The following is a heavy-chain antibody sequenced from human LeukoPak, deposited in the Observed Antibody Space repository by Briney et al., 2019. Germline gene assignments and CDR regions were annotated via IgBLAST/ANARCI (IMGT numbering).Heavy chain of an antibody. Sequence: SVKVSCKASGYTFTSYDINWVRQATGQGLEWMGGIIPIFGTANYAQKFQGRVTITADESTSTAYMELSSLRSEDTAVYYCARTSPLAARRPNYYYMDVWGKGTTVTVSS. V-gene: IGHV1-69*13. CDR1: GYTFTSYD. CDR3: ARTSPLAARRPNYYYMDV. D-gene: IGHD6-6*01. J-gene: IGHJ6*03. CDR2: IIPIFGTA.